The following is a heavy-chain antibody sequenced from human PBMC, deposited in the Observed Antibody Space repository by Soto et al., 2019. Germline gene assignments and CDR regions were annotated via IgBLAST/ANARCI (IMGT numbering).Heavy chain of an antibody. Sequence: QVQLQQWGAGLLKPSETLSLTCAVYGGSFSGYYWSWIRQPAGRGLGWIGEINHSGSTKYNPSLKSRVTILVDTSKNQFSLKLSSVTAADTAVYYCARELGKTAGWFDPWGQGTLVTVSS. CDR3: ARELGKTAGWFDP. J-gene: IGHJ5*02. CDR1: GGSFSGYY. V-gene: IGHV4-34*01. CDR2: INHSGST. D-gene: IGHD7-27*01.